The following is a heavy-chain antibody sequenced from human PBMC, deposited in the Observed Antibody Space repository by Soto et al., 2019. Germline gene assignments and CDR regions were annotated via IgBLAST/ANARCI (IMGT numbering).Heavy chain of an antibody. CDR2: IYYSGST. V-gene: IGHV4-61*08. J-gene: IGHJ4*02. CDR3: ARRRAVAGEIDY. CDR1: GGSISSGDYY. Sequence: SETLSLTCTVSGGSISSGDYYWSWIRQPPGKGLEWIGYIYYSGSTNYNPSLKSRVTISVDTSKNQFSLKLSSVTAADTAVYYCARRRAVAGEIDYWGQGTLVTVSS. D-gene: IGHD6-19*01.